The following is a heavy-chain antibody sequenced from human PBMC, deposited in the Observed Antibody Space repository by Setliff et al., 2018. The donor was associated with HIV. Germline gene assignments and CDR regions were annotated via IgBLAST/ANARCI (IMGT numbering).Heavy chain of an antibody. V-gene: IGHV3-7*01. CDR3: ARDATRGGDMDV. CDR2: IKQDGSEK. Sequence: PGGSLRLSCAASGFTFSSHWMSWIRQAPGKGLEWVASIKQDGSEKYYVDSVRGRFTISRDNAKNSLYLQMNSLRAEDTAVYYCARDATRGGDMDVWAKGTTVTVSS. D-gene: IGHD2-15*01. J-gene: IGHJ6*03. CDR1: GFTFSSHW.